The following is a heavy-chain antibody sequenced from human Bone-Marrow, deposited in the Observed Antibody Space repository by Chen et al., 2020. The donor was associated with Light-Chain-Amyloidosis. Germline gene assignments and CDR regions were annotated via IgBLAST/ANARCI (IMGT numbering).Heavy chain of an antibody. D-gene: IGHD1-7*01. J-gene: IGHJ4*02. CDR2: IYYSGST. CDR3: ARNCHYSIDS. CDR1: GGSISSSSYY. V-gene: IGHV4-39*07. Sequence: QLQLQESGPGLVKPSETLSLTCTVSGGSISSSSYYWGWIRQPPGKGLEWIGSIYYSGSTYYHPSLKSRVTISVDTSKNQFSLKLTSVTAADTAVYYFARNCHYSIDSWGQGTLFTVSS.